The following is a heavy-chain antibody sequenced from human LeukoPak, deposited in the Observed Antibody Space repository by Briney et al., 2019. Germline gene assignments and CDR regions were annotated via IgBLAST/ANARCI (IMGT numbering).Heavy chain of an antibody. J-gene: IGHJ3*02. V-gene: IGHV4-59*01. CDR2: IYYSGST. CDR1: GGSISSYY. CDR3: ASARLVGATRGAFDI. Sequence: SETLSLTCTVSGGSISSYYWSWLRQPPGKGLEWIGYIYYSGSTNYNPSLKSRVTISVDTSKNQFSLKLSSVTAADTAVYYCASARLVGATRGAFDIWGQGTMVTVSS. D-gene: IGHD1-26*01.